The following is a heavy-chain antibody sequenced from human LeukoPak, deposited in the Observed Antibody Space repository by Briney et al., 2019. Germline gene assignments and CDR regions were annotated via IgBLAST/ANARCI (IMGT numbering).Heavy chain of an antibody. V-gene: IGHV3-7*01. CDR3: AREESEVTTDYFDY. Sequence: PGGSLRLSCAASGFTFSSYWMSWVRQAPGKGLEWVANIKQDGSEKCYVDSVKGRFTISRDNAKNSLYLQMNSLRAEDTAVYYCAREESEVTTDYFDYWGQGTLVTVSS. J-gene: IGHJ4*02. CDR2: IKQDGSEK. D-gene: IGHD4-17*01. CDR1: GFTFSSYW.